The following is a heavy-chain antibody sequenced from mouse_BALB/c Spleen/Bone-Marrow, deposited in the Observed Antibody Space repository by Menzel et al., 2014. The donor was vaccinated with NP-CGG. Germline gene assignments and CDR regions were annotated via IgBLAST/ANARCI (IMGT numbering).Heavy chain of an antibody. CDR3: VRSSIFTTLYYYALDY. V-gene: IGHV1-18*01. J-gene: IGHJ4*01. CDR2: INPDNGGT. Sequence: VQLKQSGPELVKPGASVKISCTASGYKINDSNMHWVEQRPGKSLEWIGYINPDNGGTNYNQKFKAKATITADKSSSTAYMELHSLTSEDTAVYYCVRSSIFTTLYYYALDYWGQGTSVTVSS. D-gene: IGHD1-1*01. CDR1: GYKINDSN.